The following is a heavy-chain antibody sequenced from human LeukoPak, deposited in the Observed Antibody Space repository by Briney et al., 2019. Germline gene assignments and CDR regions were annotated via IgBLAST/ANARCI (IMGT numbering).Heavy chain of an antibody. CDR2: IYTSGST. D-gene: IGHD3-3*01. CDR1: GGSISSYY. V-gene: IGHV4-4*07. J-gene: IGHJ3*02. Sequence: PSETLSLTCTVSGGSISSYYWSWIRQPAGKGLEWIGRIYTSGSTNYNPSLKSRVTMSVDTSKNQFSLKLSSVTAADTAVYYCAREGTGFWSGYGAFDIWGQGTMVTVSS. CDR3: AREGTGFWSGYGAFDI.